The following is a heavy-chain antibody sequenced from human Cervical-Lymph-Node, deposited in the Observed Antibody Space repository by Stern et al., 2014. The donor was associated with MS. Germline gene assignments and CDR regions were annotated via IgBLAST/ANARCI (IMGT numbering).Heavy chain of an antibody. J-gene: IGHJ6*02. D-gene: IGHD5-18*01. Sequence: EVQLVESGAEVKKPGGSLKISCKGSGYTFATYWIGWVRQVPGKGLEWVGVLYPCDSDTRYSPSFQGQVTISADKSISTAYLHWSSLKASDTAMYYCARPGDDTAKYGLDVWGQGTTVTVSS. CDR2: LYPCDSDT. CDR1: GYTFATYW. CDR3: ARPGDDTAKYGLDV. V-gene: IGHV5-51*03.